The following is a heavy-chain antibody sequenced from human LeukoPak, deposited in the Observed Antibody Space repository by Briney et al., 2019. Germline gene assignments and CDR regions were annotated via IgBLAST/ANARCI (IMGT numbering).Heavy chain of an antibody. Sequence: PGGSLRLSCAASGFTFSNSAMSWVRHAPGKGLEWVSTLSGSGITTYYADSGKGRFTISRDNSKNTLYLQMNSLRAEDTAVYYCAKGIYSSGWSYFDYWGHGTLVTVSS. J-gene: IGHJ4*01. D-gene: IGHD6-19*01. CDR1: GFTFSNSA. CDR3: AKGIYSSGWSYFDY. CDR2: LSGSGITT. V-gene: IGHV3-23*01.